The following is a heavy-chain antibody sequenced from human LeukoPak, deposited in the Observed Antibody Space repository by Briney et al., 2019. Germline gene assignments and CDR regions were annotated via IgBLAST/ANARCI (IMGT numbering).Heavy chain of an antibody. V-gene: IGHV1-46*01. CDR3: ARGGELHHEPFTAAYFDY. CDR1: GYTFTSYY. J-gene: IGHJ4*02. Sequence: ASVKVSCKASGYTFTSYYMHWVRQAPGQGLEWMGIINPSGGSTSYAQKFQGRVTMTRDMSTSTVYMELSSLRSEDTAVYYCARGGELHHEPFTAAYFDYWGQGTLVTVSS. D-gene: IGHD1-26*01. CDR2: INPSGGST.